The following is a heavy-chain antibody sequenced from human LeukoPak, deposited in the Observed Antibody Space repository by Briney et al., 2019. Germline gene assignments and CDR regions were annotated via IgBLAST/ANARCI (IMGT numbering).Heavy chain of an antibody. CDR3: ARESTPDIIPYFDY. Sequence: SETLSLTCTVSGGSISSGDYYWSWIRQPPGKGLEWIGYIYYSGSTYYNPSLKSRVTISVDTSKNQFSLKLSSVTAADTAVHYCARESTPDIIPYFDYWGQGTLVTVSS. D-gene: IGHD2-21*01. V-gene: IGHV4-30-4*01. J-gene: IGHJ4*02. CDR2: IYYSGST. CDR1: GGSISSGDYY.